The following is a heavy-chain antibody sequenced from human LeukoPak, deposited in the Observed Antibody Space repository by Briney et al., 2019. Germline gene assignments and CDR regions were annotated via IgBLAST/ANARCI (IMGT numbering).Heavy chain of an antibody. Sequence: GASVKVSCKASGYTFTSYYMHWVRQSTGQGLEWMGWMNSDSGNTTYAQRFQGRVTITRDTSISTAYMELSSLRSEDTAVYYCARRYWGYYDSFGADAFDIWGQGTMVTVSS. V-gene: IGHV1-8*03. D-gene: IGHD3-22*01. CDR3: ARRYWGYYDSFGADAFDI. CDR2: MNSDSGNT. CDR1: GYTFTSYY. J-gene: IGHJ3*02.